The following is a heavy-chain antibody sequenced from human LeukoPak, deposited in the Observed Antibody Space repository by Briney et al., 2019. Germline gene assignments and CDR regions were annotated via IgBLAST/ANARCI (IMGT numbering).Heavy chain of an antibody. CDR3: ARRAGAYSHPYDY. CDR2: ISYDGSNK. V-gene: IGHV3-30*04. D-gene: IGHD4/OR15-4a*01. J-gene: IGHJ4*02. CDR1: GFTFSSYA. Sequence: GGSLRLSCAASGFTFSSYAMHWVRQAPGKGLEWVALISYDGSNKYFADSVKARFIISRDNSKNTVYLQMNSLRAEDTAVYYCARRAGAYSHPYDYWGQGTLVTVSS.